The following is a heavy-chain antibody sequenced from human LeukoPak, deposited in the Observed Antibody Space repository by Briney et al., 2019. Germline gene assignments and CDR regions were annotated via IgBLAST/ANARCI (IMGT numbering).Heavy chain of an antibody. J-gene: IGHJ4*02. D-gene: IGHD6-6*01. CDR1: GFTFSTYA. Sequence: GGSLRLSCAASGFTFSTYAMSWVRQAPGKGLECVSALSGNGNTIYYADSVTGRFTISRDNSKNTLYLQMNSLRAEDTAVYYCATEFVLRKYFDYWGQGTLVTVSS. CDR2: LSGNGNTI. CDR3: ATEFVLRKYFDY. V-gene: IGHV3-23*01.